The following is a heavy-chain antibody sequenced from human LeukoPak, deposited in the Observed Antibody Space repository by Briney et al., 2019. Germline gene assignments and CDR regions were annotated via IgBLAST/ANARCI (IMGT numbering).Heavy chain of an antibody. D-gene: IGHD3-3*01. CDR3: ARVGLRFLEPLMGYYYYYYIDV. CDR2: INPNSGGT. J-gene: IGHJ6*03. Sequence: ASVKLSCKASGYTFTGYYMHWVRQAPGQGLEWMGWINPNSGGTNYAQKFQGRVTMTRDTSISTAYMELSRLRSDDTAVYYCARVGLRFLEPLMGYYYYYYIDVWGKGTTVIVSS. V-gene: IGHV1-2*02. CDR1: GYTFTGYY.